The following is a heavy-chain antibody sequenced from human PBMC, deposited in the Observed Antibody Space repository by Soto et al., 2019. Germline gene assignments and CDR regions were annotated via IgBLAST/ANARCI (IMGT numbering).Heavy chain of an antibody. J-gene: IGHJ4*02. V-gene: IGHV1-18*04. Sequence: QVQLVQSGAEVKKPGASVKVSCKASGYTFTDYGISWVRQAPGQGLEWMGWISTYNGNTIYAQKIQGRVTMTTDTSTSTAYVELWSLRSDDTAVYYCAREEGISDWHAFDYWGQGTLVTVSS. CDR3: AREEGISDWHAFDY. CDR2: ISTYNGNT. CDR1: GYTFTDYG. D-gene: IGHD6-19*01.